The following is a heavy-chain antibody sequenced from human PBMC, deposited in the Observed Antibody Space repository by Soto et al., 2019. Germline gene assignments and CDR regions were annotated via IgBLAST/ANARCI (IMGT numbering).Heavy chain of an antibody. CDR2: IYYSGST. D-gene: IGHD3-10*01. CDR3: ARSEGSGGG. Sequence: QVQLQESGPGLVKPSETLSLTCTVSGGSISSYYWSWIRQPPGKGLEWIGYIYYSGSTNYNPSLKSRVTISVDTAKNHCSLRLRSVTAADTAVYYCARSEGSGGGWGQGTTVTVSS. J-gene: IGHJ6*02. V-gene: IGHV4-59*01. CDR1: GGSISSYY.